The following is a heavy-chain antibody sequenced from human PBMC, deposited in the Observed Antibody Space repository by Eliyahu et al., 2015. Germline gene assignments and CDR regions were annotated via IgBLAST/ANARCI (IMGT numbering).Heavy chain of an antibody. CDR3: ARANDYGDSLWAFDI. Sequence: QVQLQESGPGLVKPSGTLSLTCGVFGGSIRSSNWWNWVRQPPGKGLEWIGETHHNGNTKYNPSLKSRVTISVDKSKNQFSLKLISVTAADTAVYYCARANDYGDSLWAFDIWGQGTTVTVSS. D-gene: IGHD4-17*01. CDR1: GGSIRSSNW. J-gene: IGHJ3*02. V-gene: IGHV4-4*02. CDR2: THHNGNT.